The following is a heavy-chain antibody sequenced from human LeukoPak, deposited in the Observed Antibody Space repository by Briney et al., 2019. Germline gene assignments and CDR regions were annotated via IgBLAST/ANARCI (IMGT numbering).Heavy chain of an antibody. J-gene: IGHJ4*02. CDR1: GGSISSGSYY. D-gene: IGHD1-1*01. Sequence: SQTLSLTCTVSGGSISSGSYYWSWIRQPAGKGLEWIGYIYYSGSTNYNPSLKSRVTISVDTSKNQFSLKLSSVTAADTAVYYCARELEDGFDYWGQGTLVTVSS. V-gene: IGHV4-61*09. CDR3: ARELEDGFDY. CDR2: IYYSGST.